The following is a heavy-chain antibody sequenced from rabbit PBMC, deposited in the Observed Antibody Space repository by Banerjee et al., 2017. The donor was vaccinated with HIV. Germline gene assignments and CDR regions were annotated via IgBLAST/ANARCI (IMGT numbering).Heavy chain of an antibody. V-gene: IGHV1S45*01. D-gene: IGHD4-1*01. J-gene: IGHJ4*01. CDR1: GFSFSSSYW. CDR3: ARDLAGVIGWNFNL. Sequence: EESGGDLVKPEGSLTLTCTASGFSFSSSYWICWVRQAPGKGLEWIACIYGGSSGSTYYASWAKGRFTISKTSSTTVTLQMTSLTAADTASYFCARDLAGVIGWNFNLWGPGTLVTVS. CDR2: IYGGSSGST.